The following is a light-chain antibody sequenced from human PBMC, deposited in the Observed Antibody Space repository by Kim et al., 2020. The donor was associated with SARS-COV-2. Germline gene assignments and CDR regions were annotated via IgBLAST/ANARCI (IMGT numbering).Light chain of an antibody. V-gene: IGKV1-5*03. CDR1: QNIGTY. CDR3: QHYNSYPYT. Sequence: ASVGDRVTISCRASQNIGTYLAWYQHKPEKAPTLLVYQASSLEGGVPSRFSGSGSETEFILTINSLQPDDFATYYCQHYNSYPYTFGQGTKLEI. J-gene: IGKJ2*01. CDR2: QAS.